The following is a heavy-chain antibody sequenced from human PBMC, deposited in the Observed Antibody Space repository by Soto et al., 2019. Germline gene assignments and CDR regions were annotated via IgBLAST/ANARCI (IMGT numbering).Heavy chain of an antibody. J-gene: IGHJ4*02. CDR2: ISGSGGST. Sequence: GGSLRLSCAASGFTFSSYAMSWVRQAPGKGLEWVSAISGSGGSTYYTDSVKGRFTISRDNSKSTLYLQMNSLRAEDTAVYYCAKSMIVVVTPYYFDYWGQGTLVTVSS. CDR1: GFTFSSYA. V-gene: IGHV3-23*01. D-gene: IGHD3-22*01. CDR3: AKSMIVVVTPYYFDY.